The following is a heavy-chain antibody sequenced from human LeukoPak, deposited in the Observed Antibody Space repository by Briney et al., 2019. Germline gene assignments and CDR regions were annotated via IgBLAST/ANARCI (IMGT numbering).Heavy chain of an antibody. V-gene: IGHV4-59*12. Sequence: SETLSLTCTVSGGSISTYYWSWIRQSPGKGLEWIGYIYYDGSTNYNPSLKSRVTISVDTSRNQFSLKLTSVTAADTAVYYCAKSNGYGLVDIWGQGTMVTVSS. J-gene: IGHJ3*02. CDR2: IYYDGST. CDR3: AKSNGYGLVDI. D-gene: IGHD3-22*01. CDR1: GGSISTYY.